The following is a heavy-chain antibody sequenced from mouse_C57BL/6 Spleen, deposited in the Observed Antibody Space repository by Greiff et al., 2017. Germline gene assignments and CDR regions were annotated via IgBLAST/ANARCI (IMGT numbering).Heavy chain of an antibody. V-gene: IGHV1-15*01. CDR2: IDPETGGT. CDR1: GYTFTDYE. CDR3: RRWGVITTPY. Sequence: VQLQQPGAELVRPGASVTLSCKASGYTFTDYEMHWVKQTPVHGLEWIGAIDPETGGTAYNQKFKGKAILTADRSSSTAYMELRSLTSEDSAVYYCRRWGVITTPYWGQGALVTVSA. D-gene: IGHD1-1*01. J-gene: IGHJ3*01.